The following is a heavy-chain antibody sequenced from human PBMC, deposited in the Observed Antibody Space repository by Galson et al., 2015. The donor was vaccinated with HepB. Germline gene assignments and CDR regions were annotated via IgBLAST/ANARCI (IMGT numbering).Heavy chain of an antibody. CDR3: ARDRISGYYYMDV. D-gene: IGHD2-8*02. J-gene: IGHJ6*03. V-gene: IGHV1-2*04. CDR2: INPNSGGT. Sequence: SVKVSCKASGYTFTGYYMHWVRQAPGQGLEWMGWINPNSGGTNYAQKFQGWVTMTRDTSISTAYMELSRLRSDDTAVYYCARDRISGYYYMDVWGKGTTVTVSS. CDR1: GYTFTGYY.